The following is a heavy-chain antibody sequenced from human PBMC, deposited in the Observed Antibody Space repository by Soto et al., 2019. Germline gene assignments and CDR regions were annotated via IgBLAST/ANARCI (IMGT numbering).Heavy chain of an antibody. V-gene: IGHV3-7*05. J-gene: IGHJ5*02. CDR3: ARELGSSSSEWGGWFDP. CDR1: GFTFSSYW. Sequence: GGSLRLSCAASGFTFSSYWMSWVRQAPGKGLEWVANIKQDGSEKYYVDSGKGRFTISRDNAKNSLYLQMNSLRAEDTAVYYCARELGSSSSEWGGWFDPWGQGTLVTVSS. CDR2: IKQDGSEK. D-gene: IGHD6-6*01.